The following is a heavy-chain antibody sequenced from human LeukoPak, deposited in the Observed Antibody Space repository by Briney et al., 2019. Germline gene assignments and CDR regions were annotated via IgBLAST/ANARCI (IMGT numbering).Heavy chain of an antibody. CDR1: GLTVSSNY. D-gene: IGHD3-22*01. Sequence: PGGSLRLSCAASGLTVSSNYMSWVRQAPGKGLEWVSVIYSGGSTYYADSVKGRFTISRDNSKNTLYLQMNSLRAEDTAVYYCAREPIYYYDSSGYVDAWGQGTMVTVSS. CDR3: AREPIYYYDSSGYVDA. J-gene: IGHJ3*01. V-gene: IGHV3-66*02. CDR2: IYSGGST.